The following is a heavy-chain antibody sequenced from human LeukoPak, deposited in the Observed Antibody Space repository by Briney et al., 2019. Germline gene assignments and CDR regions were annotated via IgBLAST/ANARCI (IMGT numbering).Heavy chain of an antibody. D-gene: IGHD3-22*01. CDR1: GGTFSSYA. J-gene: IGHJ3*02. CDR2: IIPIFGTA. V-gene: IGHV1-69*13. CDR3: ASGPPHDTGDAFDI. Sequence: SVKVSCKASGGTFSSYAISWVRQAPGQGLEWMGGIIPIFGTANYAQKFQGRVTITADESTSTAYMELRSLRSDDTAVYYCASGPPHDTGDAFDIWGQGTMVTVSS.